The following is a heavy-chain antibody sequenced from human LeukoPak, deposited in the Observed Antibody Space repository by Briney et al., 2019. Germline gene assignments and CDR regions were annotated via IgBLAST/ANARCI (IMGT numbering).Heavy chain of an antibody. J-gene: IGHJ4*02. CDR2: LTGTGGDT. V-gene: IGHV3-23*01. Sequence: PGGSLRLSCAASGFTFSSYAMSWVRQAPGKGLEWVSTLTGTGGDTYYADSVRGRFSISRDNSKNTLLLQMNSQIAEDTALYYCAKGLREYCSSTSCYEFTFDSWGQGTQLTVSS. CDR3: AKGLREYCSSTSCYEFTFDS. D-gene: IGHD2-2*01. CDR1: GFTFSSYA.